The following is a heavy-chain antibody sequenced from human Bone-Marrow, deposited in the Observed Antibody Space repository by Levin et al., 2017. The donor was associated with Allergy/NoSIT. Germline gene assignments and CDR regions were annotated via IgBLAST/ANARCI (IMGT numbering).Heavy chain of an antibody. J-gene: IGHJ6*03. D-gene: IGHD3-3*01. Sequence: PGESLKISCKASGYTFTGYYMHWVRQAPGQGLEWMGRINPNSGGTNYAQKFQGRVTMTRDTSISTAYMELSRLRSDDTAVYYCARSLISPSRRITILGVVMIRTYQSENSMDGWGKGTTVTVSS. CDR2: INPNSGGT. CDR3: ARSLISPSRRITILGVVMIRTYQSENSMDG. V-gene: IGHV1-2*06. CDR1: GYTFTGYY.